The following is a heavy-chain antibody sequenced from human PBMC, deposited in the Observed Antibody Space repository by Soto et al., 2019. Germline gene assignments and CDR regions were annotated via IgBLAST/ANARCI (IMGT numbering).Heavy chain of an antibody. V-gene: IGHV3-48*03. CDR2: ISNRGGAI. CDR3: ERDQRPNDY. CDR1: GFTFSSFE. Sequence: VGSLRLSCAASGFTFSSFEMNWVRQAPGKGLEWVSYISNRGGAIYYADSVKGRFTISRDNSKNSLYLQMNSLRAEDTAVYYCERDQRPNDYWGQGTLVTVSS. J-gene: IGHJ4*02.